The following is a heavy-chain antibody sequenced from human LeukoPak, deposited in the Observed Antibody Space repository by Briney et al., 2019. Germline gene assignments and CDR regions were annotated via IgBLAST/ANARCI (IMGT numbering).Heavy chain of an antibody. J-gene: IGHJ3*02. D-gene: IGHD2-2*01. CDR1: GGSFSGYY. CDR2: INHSGST. CDR3: ARDCCSTELYDAFDI. V-gene: IGHV4-34*01. Sequence: SETLSLTCAVYGGSFSGYYWSWIRQPPGKGLEWIGEINHSGSTNYNPSLKSRVTISVDTSKNQFSLKLSSVTAADTAVYYCARDCCSTELYDAFDIWGQGTMVTVSS.